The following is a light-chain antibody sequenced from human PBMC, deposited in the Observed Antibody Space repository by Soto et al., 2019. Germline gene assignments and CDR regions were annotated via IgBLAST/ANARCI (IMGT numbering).Light chain of an antibody. CDR3: QQYDDWPLT. CDR1: QSISSN. CDR2: DSS. Sequence: EIVMTQSPATLSVSPGERATLSCRASQSISSNLAWYQQKPGQSPRLLIYDSSTSATDIPARFSGSGSGTEFTLTISSLQSEDFALYYCQQYDDWPLTFGGGTKVDIK. V-gene: IGKV3D-15*01. J-gene: IGKJ4*01.